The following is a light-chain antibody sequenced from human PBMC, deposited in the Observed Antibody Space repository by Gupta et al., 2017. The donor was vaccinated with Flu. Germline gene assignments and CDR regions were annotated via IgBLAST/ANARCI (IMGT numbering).Light chain of an antibody. CDR2: HDS. CDR3: QAWDTSTWV. J-gene: IGLJ2*01. Sequence: SPGQTASITCSGDKLGDKYASWYQQKPGQSPVMVIYHDSKRPSGIPERFSGSNSGNTATLTISGTQAMDEADYYCQAWDTSTWVFGGGTKLTVL. CDR1: KLGDKY. V-gene: IGLV3-1*01.